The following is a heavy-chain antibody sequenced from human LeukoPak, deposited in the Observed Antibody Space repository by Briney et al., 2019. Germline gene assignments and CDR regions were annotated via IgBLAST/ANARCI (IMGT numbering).Heavy chain of an antibody. D-gene: IGHD2-2*02. J-gene: IGHJ4*02. CDR3: AKEHDYTNAAPEWGFDS. CDR2: ISGSSSHT. Sequence: PGGSLRLSCAASGFTFSVYAMSWVRQAPGKGLEWVSGISGSSSHTKDADFVRGRFTIYRDNSRNPLFLQLNSLTAEDTAVYYCAKEHDYTNAAPEWGFDSWGQGSLVIVSS. CDR1: GFTFSVYA. V-gene: IGHV3-23*01.